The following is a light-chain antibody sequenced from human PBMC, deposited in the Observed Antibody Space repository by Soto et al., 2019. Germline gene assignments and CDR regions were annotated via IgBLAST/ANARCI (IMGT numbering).Light chain of an antibody. CDR1: QRITTY. CDR2: TSG. V-gene: IGKV1-39*01. CDR3: QQTYSTPYT. J-gene: IGKJ2*01. Sequence: IQMTQSPSSLSASVGDRVTITCRASQRITTYLNWYQQKPGEAPKLLISTSGTLQRGVPSRFSGSESGTDFTLTITALRPEYFATYFCQQTYSTPYTFGQGTKLEIK.